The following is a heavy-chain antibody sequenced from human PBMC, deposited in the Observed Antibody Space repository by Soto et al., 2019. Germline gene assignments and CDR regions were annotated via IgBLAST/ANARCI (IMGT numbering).Heavy chain of an antibody. CDR3: AHRLHYYYDMDV. CDR2: IYCDDDK. J-gene: IGHJ6*02. Sequence: SGPTLVNPTQTLTLTCTFSGFSLSTSGVGVGWIRQPPGKALEWLALIYCDDDKRYSPSLKSSLTITKDTSKNLVVLTMTNMDPVDTATYYCAHRLHYYYDMDVWCQGTTVTVSS. V-gene: IGHV2-5*02. CDR1: GFSLSTSGVG.